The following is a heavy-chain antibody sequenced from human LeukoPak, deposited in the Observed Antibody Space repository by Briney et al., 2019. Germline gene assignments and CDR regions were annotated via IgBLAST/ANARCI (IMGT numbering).Heavy chain of an antibody. CDR1: GGSISSYY. D-gene: IGHD2-2*01. CDR2: IYYSGST. Sequence: SETLSLTCTVSGGSISSYYWSWIRQPPGKGLEWIGYIYYSGSTKYSPSLKSRVTIPVDTSKNQFSLKLTSVTAADTAVYYCARLGIGVVPSAMLGDYYFDYWGQGTLVTVSS. J-gene: IGHJ4*02. CDR3: ARLGIGVVPSAMLGDYYFDY. V-gene: IGHV4-59*08.